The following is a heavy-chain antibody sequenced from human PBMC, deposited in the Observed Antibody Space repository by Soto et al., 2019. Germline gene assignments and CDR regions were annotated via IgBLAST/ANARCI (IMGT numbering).Heavy chain of an antibody. CDR3: ARGKSSGWCEGGNDWFDP. D-gene: IGHD6-19*01. J-gene: IGHJ5*02. Sequence: QVQLVQSGAEVKKPGASVKVSCKASGYTFTGYYMHWVRQAPGQGLEWMGWINPNSGGTNYAQKFQGWVTMTRDTSISTAYMELSRLRSDDTAVYYCARGKSSGWCEGGNDWFDPWGQGTLVTVSS. CDR2: INPNSGGT. V-gene: IGHV1-2*04. CDR1: GYTFTGYY.